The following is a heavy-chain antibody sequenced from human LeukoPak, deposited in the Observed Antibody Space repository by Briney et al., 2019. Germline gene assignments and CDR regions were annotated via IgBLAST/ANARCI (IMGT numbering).Heavy chain of an antibody. CDR3: AELTSMVEQY. CDR2: INSDGSST. Sequence: GGSLRLSCEASGFTFSSYWMHWVRQAPGKGLVWVSRINSDGSSTSYADSVKGRFTISRDNAKNTLYLQMDSLRAEDTAVYYCAELTSMVEQYGGRGTLVTVSS. D-gene: IGHD3-10*01. CDR1: GFTFSSYW. J-gene: IGHJ4*02. V-gene: IGHV3-74*01.